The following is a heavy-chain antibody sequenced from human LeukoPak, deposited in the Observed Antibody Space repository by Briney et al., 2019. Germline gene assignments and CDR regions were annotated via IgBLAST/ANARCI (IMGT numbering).Heavy chain of an antibody. CDR1: GFTFSSYW. J-gene: IGHJ4*02. V-gene: IGHV3-7*01. D-gene: IGHD6-19*01. Sequence: GGSLRLSCAASGFTFSSYWMNWVRQAPGKGLEWVAIIKQDGSEKLYVDSVKGRFTISRDNTKNSLYLQMNTLRAEDTAVYYCARSSGWLFDYWGQETLVTVSS. CDR2: IKQDGSEK. CDR3: ARSSGWLFDY.